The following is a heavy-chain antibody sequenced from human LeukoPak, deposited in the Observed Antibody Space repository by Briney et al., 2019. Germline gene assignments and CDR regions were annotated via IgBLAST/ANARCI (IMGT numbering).Heavy chain of an antibody. Sequence: PGGSLRLSRAASGFNFSSHWMHWVRQVPGKELVWVSRINYDGSRTSYADSVKGRFTISRDNAKNTLYLQTNSLRAEDTAVYYCARGALYESSGCDIWGQGTMVTVSS. CDR1: GFNFSSHW. D-gene: IGHD3-22*01. CDR2: INYDGSRT. V-gene: IGHV3-74*01. J-gene: IGHJ3*02. CDR3: ARGALYESSGCDI.